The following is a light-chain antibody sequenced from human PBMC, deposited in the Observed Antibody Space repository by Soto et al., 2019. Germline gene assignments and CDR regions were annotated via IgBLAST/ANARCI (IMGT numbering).Light chain of an antibody. CDR2: EGS. Sequence: QSVLTQPASGSGSPGRSITVSCTGTSSDVGSYNLVSWYQQHPGKAPKLMIYEGSKRPSGVSNRSSGSKSGNTASLTISGLQAEDEADYYCCSYAGSSTYYVFGTGTKVTVL. J-gene: IGLJ1*01. CDR3: CSYAGSSTYYV. CDR1: SSDVGSYNL. V-gene: IGLV2-23*01.